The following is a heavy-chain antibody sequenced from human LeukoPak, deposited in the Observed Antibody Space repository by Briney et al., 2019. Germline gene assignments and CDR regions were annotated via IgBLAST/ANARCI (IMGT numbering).Heavy chain of an antibody. CDR1: GGSISSYY. J-gene: IGHJ3*02. V-gene: IGHV4-59*07. CDR2: IYYSWGT. CDR3: ATSRWELQPADVFDI. Sequence: PSDTLPLTRSVSGGSISSYYWSLIRQPPGKGLEWNGYIYYSWGTNYNPSLKSRVTISVDTSKNQFSLKLSSVTAADTAVYYCATSRWELQPADVFDIWGQGTMVTVSS. D-gene: IGHD1-26*01.